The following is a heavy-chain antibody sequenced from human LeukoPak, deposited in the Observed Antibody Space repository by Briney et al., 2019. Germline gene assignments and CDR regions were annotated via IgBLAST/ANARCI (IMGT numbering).Heavy chain of an antibody. CDR2: INWNGGSI. J-gene: IGHJ4*02. D-gene: IGHD1-26*01. Sequence: PGGSLRLSCAASGFTFDDYAMSWVRQAPGKGLEWVSGINWNGGSIGYGDSVKGRITISRDNAKNSLYLQTDSLRAEDTALYYCARGPGWNSGSPRYSDYWGQGTLVAVSS. V-gene: IGHV3-20*04. CDR3: ARGPGWNSGSPRYSDY. CDR1: GFTFDDYA.